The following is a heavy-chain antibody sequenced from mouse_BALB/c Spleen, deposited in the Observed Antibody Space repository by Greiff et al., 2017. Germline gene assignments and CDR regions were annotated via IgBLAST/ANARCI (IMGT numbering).Heavy chain of an antibody. V-gene: IGHV4-1*02. J-gene: IGHJ1*01. CDR2: INPDSSTI. CDR3: ARRDPGWYFDV. Sequence: EVQLVESGGGLVQPGGSLKLSCAVSGFDFSRYWMSWVRQAPGKGLEWIGEINPDSSTINYTPSLKDKFIISRDNAKNTLYLQMSKVRSEDTALYYCARRDPGWYFDVWGAGTTVTVSS. CDR1: GFDFSRYW. D-gene: IGHD4-1*01.